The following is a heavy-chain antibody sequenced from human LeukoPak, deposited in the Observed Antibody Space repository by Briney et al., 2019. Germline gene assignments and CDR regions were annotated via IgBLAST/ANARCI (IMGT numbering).Heavy chain of an antibody. V-gene: IGHV3-23*01. CDR2: ISGSGHST. D-gene: IGHD5-18*01. J-gene: IGHJ6*02. CDR3: ARVSGTIQIWPQPFGDGMDV. CDR1: RFTFSSYV. Sequence: GGSLRLSCAASRFTFSSYVMSWVRQAPGKGLECVSAISGSGHSTYYADSVKGRFTISRDNSKNTLYPQMNSLGAEDTAIYYCARVSGTIQIWPQPFGDGMDVWGQGTTVTVSS.